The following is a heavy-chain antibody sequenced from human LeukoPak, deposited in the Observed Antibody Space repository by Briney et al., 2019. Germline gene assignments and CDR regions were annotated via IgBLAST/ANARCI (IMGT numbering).Heavy chain of an antibody. Sequence: GASVKVSCKASGYTFTSYGISWVRQAPGQGLEWMGWISAYNGNTNYAQKLQGRVTMTTDTSTSTAYMELRSLRSDDTAVYYCARGEERRPAVTTFRWARKPFDFWGQGTLVTVSS. V-gene: IGHV1-18*01. D-gene: IGHD4-17*01. CDR1: GYTFTSYG. CDR3: ARGEERRPAVTTFRWARKPFDF. CDR2: ISAYNGNT. J-gene: IGHJ4*02.